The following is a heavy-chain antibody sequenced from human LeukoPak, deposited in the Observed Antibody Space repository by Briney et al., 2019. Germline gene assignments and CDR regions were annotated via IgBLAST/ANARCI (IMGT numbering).Heavy chain of an antibody. V-gene: IGHV3-23*01. CDR2: ISSSAGGEIT. Sequence: PGGSLRLSCAASGFSFSDHGMAWVRQAPGKGLEWLSVISSSAGGEITHYAESVKGRLTISTDNSKNTLYLEMHRLRAEDTALYYCAKDAIPYDGSSHIYYFDSWGQGTLVAVSS. CDR1: GFSFSDHG. J-gene: IGHJ4*02. D-gene: IGHD3-22*01. CDR3: AKDAIPYDGSSHIYYFDS.